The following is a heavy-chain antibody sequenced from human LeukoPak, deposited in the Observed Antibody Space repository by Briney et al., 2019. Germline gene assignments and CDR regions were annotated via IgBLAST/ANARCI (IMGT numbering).Heavy chain of an antibody. Sequence: GGSLRLSCAASGFTFSGYSMNWVRQAPGEGLEWVSYMSSSSSTIYYADSVKGRFTISRDNAKNSLYLQMNSLRAEDTAVYYCARVGQSGPFDYWGQGTLVTVSS. CDR1: GFTFSGYS. CDR2: MSSSSSTI. J-gene: IGHJ4*02. V-gene: IGHV3-48*01. CDR3: ARVGQSGPFDY.